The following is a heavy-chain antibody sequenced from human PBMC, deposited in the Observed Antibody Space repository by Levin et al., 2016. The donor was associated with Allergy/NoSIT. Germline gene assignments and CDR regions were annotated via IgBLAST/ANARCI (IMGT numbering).Heavy chain of an antibody. Sequence: GSLRLSCTVSGGSITNYYWSWIRQPPGKGLEWIAYVSSSGTTDYNPSLKSRVTISVDTSKNQFSLKLSSVTAADTAVYYCARDWDHSFDYWGQGTLVTVSS. CDR2: VSSSGTT. CDR3: ARDWDHSFDY. V-gene: IGHV4-4*08. D-gene: IGHD1-26*01. J-gene: IGHJ4*02. CDR1: GGSITNYY.